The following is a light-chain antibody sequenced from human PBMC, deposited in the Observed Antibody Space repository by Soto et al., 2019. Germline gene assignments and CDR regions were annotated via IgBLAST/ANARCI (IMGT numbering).Light chain of an antibody. CDR1: QSIRSW. Sequence: DIQMTQSPSILSASVGDRVTITCRASQSIRSWLAWYQQKPGKAPKLLIYDAYSLESGVPSRFSGRRSGTEFTLTIAGLQPEDFATYYRQKYESYSPLTFGGGTKVEIK. CDR3: QKYESYSPLT. J-gene: IGKJ4*01. CDR2: DAY. V-gene: IGKV1-5*01.